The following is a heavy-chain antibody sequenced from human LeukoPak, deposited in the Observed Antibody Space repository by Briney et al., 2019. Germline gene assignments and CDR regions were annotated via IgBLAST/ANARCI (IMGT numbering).Heavy chain of an antibody. CDR3: ARVPLHDYDSSGSRDY. D-gene: IGHD3-22*01. V-gene: IGHV1-18*01. J-gene: IGHJ4*02. CDR2: ISAYNGNT. Sequence: ASVKVSCKASGYTFTSYGISWVRQAPGQGLEWMGWISAYNGNTNYAQKLQGRVTMTTDTSTSTAYMELRSLRSDDTAVYYCARVPLHDYDSSGSRDYWGQGTPVTVSS. CDR1: GYTFTSYG.